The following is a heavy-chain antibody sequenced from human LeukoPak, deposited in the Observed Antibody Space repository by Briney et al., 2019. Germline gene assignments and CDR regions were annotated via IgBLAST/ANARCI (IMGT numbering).Heavy chain of an antibody. CDR2: INPSGGST. CDR1: GYTFTSYY. V-gene: IGHV1-46*01. CDR3: AKWDTYYDSSGYYFY. J-gene: IGHJ4*02. Sequence: GASVKVSCKASGYTFTSYYMHWVRQAPGQGLEWMGIINPSGGSTSYAQKFQGRVTMTRDMSTSTVYTELSSLRAEDTAVYYCAKWDTYYDSSGYYFYWGQGTLVTVSS. D-gene: IGHD3-22*01.